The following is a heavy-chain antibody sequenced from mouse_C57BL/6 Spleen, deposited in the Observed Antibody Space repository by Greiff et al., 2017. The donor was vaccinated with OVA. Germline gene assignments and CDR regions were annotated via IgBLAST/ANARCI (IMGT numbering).Heavy chain of an antibody. J-gene: IGHJ3*01. CDR1: GYTFTDYN. V-gene: IGHV1-18*01. Sequence: EVQLQESGPELVKPGASVKIPCKASGYTFTDYNMDWVKQSHGKSLEWIGDINPNNGGTIYNQKFKGKATLTVDKSSSTAYMELRSLTSEDTAVYYCARSEITTVVESQFAYWGQGTLVTVSA. D-gene: IGHD1-1*01. CDR3: ARSEITTVVESQFAY. CDR2: INPNNGGT.